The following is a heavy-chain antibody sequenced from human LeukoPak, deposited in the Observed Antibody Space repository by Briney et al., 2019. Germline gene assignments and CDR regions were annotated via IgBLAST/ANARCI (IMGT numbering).Heavy chain of an antibody. V-gene: IGHV3-21*01. CDR3: GREAWFDP. J-gene: IGHJ5*02. CDR1: GFTFSSYS. CDR2: ISSSSSYI. Sequence: GGSLRLSCAASGFTFSSYSMNWVRQASGKGLEWVSCISSSSSYIYYADSVKGRFTISRDNAESSLYLEMNSLRAEDTAVYYCGREAWFDPWGQGTLVTVSS.